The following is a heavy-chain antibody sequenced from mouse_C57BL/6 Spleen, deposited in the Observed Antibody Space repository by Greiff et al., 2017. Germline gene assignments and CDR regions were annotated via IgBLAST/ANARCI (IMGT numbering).Heavy chain of an antibody. Sequence: QVQLQQPGAELVKPGASVKLSCKASGYTFTSYWMHWVKQRPGQGLEWIGMIHPNSGSTNYNEKFKSKATLTVDKSSSTAYMQLSSLTSEDSAVYYCARWEGPGYYFDDWGQGTTLTVSS. V-gene: IGHV1-64*01. CDR3: ARWEGPGYYFDD. D-gene: IGHD3-2*02. J-gene: IGHJ2*01. CDR1: GYTFTSYW. CDR2: IHPNSGST.